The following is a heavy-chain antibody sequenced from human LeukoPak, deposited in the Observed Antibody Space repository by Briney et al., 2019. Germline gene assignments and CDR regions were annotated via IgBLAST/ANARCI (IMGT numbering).Heavy chain of an antibody. D-gene: IGHD6-6*01. CDR2: IYTSGAT. Sequence: SQTLSLTCTVSGGSISSGSQYWSWIRQPAGKGLEWIGRIYTSGATTYNPSLKSRVTISADTSKNQFSLRLSSVTAADTAVYYCVSGQLVDETPYYYYYMDVWGKGTTVTVSS. V-gene: IGHV4-61*02. J-gene: IGHJ6*03. CDR3: VSGQLVDETPYYYYYMDV. CDR1: GGSISSGSQY.